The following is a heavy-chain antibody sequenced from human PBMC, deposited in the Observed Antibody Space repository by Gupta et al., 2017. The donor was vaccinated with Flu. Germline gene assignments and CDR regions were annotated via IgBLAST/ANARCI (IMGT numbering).Heavy chain of an antibody. Sequence: QVQLVQSGAEMKKPGSSVKVSCTASGGTSSTYIISWVRQAPGQGLEWMGGIIPIFGTPFYTQKFQGRVTITADKSSSTAYMEVNSLQSEDTAVYYCARTGIAASGSSLYGMDVWGQGTTVSVSS. CDR3: ARTGIAASGSSLYGMDV. CDR1: GGTSSTYI. V-gene: IGHV1-69*06. CDR2: IIPIFGTP. J-gene: IGHJ6*01. D-gene: IGHD6-13*01.